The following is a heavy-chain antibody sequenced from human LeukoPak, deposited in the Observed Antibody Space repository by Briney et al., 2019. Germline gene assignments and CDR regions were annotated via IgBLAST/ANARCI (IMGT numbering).Heavy chain of an antibody. CDR2: INHSGST. Sequence: SETLSLTCTVSGGSISSYYWSWIRQPAGKGLEWIGEINHSGSTNYNPSLKSRVTISVDTSKNQFSLKLSSVTAADTAVYYCARTRITMVRGVIITVRYFDYWGQGTLVTVSS. CDR3: ARTRITMVRGVIITVRYFDY. D-gene: IGHD3-10*01. V-gene: IGHV4-34*01. CDR1: GGSISSYY. J-gene: IGHJ4*02.